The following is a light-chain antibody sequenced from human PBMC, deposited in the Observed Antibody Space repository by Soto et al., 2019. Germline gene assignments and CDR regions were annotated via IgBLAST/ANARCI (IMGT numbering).Light chain of an antibody. CDR2: AVS. J-gene: IGKJ4*01. V-gene: IGKV3-20*01. CDR1: QSFRSNY. Sequence: EIVLTQSPGTLSLFPGETATLSCRASQSFRSNYLAWYQQRPGQAPRLLIYAVSSRASGIPDRFSGSVSGTDFTLTISRLEPEDSAVYYCQQYDRIPGFTFGGGTKVEI. CDR3: QQYDRIPGFT.